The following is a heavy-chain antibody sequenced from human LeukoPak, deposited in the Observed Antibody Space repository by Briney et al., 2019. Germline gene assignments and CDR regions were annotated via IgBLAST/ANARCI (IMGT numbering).Heavy chain of an antibody. D-gene: IGHD1-7*01. Sequence: SETLSLTCTVSGGSISSYYWSWIRQPAGKGLEWIGLIYTSGSTNYNPSLKSRCTMSLDTSKNQFSLQLSSVTAADTAVYYCARDRGMWVTGTTNWFDPWGQGTLVTVSS. V-gene: IGHV4-4*07. CDR3: ARDRGMWVTGTTNWFDP. CDR1: GGSISSYY. J-gene: IGHJ5*02. CDR2: IYTSGST.